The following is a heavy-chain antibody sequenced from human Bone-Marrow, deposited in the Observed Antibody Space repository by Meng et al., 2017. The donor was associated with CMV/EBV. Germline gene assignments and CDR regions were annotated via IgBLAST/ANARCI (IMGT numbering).Heavy chain of an antibody. Sequence: QVQRQQWGAVLLKPSETLSPTCAVYGGSFSGYYWSWIRQPPGKGLEWIGEINHSGSTNYNPSLKSRVTISVDTSKNQFSLKLSSVAAADTAVYYCARGLRITMVRGARLDYWGQGTLVTVSS. D-gene: IGHD3-10*01. V-gene: IGHV4-34*01. J-gene: IGHJ4*02. CDR1: GGSFSGYY. CDR3: ARGLRITMVRGARLDY. CDR2: INHSGST.